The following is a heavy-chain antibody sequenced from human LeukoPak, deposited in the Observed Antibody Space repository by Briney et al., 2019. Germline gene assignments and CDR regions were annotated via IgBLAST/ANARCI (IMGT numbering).Heavy chain of an antibody. D-gene: IGHD4-23*01. CDR3: AKDSNSGIPNNWFDP. J-gene: IGHJ5*02. V-gene: IGHV3-23*01. Sequence: GGSLRLSCAAPGFTFSSYAMSWVRQAPEQGLEWVSAISGSGGSTYYADSVKGRFTISRDNSKNTLYLQMNSLRAEDTAVYYCAKDSNSGIPNNWFDPWGQGTLVTVSS. CDR2: ISGSGGST. CDR1: GFTFSSYA.